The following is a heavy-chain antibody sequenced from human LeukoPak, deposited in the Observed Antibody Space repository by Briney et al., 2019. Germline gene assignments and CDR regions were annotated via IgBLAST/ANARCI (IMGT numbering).Heavy chain of an antibody. CDR3: ARGAGIAVAGGYYYYMDV. CDR2: VYYSGST. CDR1: GGSISSYY. D-gene: IGHD6-19*01. J-gene: IGHJ6*03. V-gene: IGHV4-59*01. Sequence: SETLSLTCTVSGGSISSYYWSWIRQPPGKGLEWIGYVYYSGSTNYNPSLKNRVTISVDTSKNQFSLKLSSVTAADTAVYYCARGAGIAVAGGYYYYMDVWGKGTTVTVSS.